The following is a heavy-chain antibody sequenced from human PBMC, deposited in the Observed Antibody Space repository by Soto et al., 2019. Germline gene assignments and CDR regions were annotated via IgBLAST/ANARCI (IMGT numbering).Heavy chain of an antibody. CDR2: ISGSGGST. V-gene: IGHV3-23*01. CDR1: GFTFSSYA. CDR3: EKDTSFDAFDI. Sequence: GGSLRLSCAASGFTFSSYAMSWVRQAPGKGLECVSGISGSGGSTYYADSVKGRFTISRDNSKNTLYLQMNSLRAEDMAVYYFEKDTSFDAFDIWDKGTIVTVSS. J-gene: IGHJ3*02.